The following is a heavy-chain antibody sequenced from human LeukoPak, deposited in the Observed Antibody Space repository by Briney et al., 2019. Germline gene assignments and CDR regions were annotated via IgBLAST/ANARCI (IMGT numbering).Heavy chain of an antibody. V-gene: IGHV3-23*01. CDR2: ISGNGGST. CDR3: AMRPADCSSSSCPTINRYYYGMDV. D-gene: IGHD2-15*01. J-gene: IGHJ6*02. CDR1: GFTFRDYA. Sequence: PGGSLRPSCAASGFTFRDYAMSWVRQAPGKGLEWVSSISGNGGSTYYADSVKGRFTISRDNSKNTLHLQLNSLRDEDTAMYYCAMRPADCSSSSCPTINRYYYGMDVWGQGTTVIVSS.